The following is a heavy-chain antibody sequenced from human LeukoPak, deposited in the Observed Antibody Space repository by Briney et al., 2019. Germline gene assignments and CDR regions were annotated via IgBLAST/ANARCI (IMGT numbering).Heavy chain of an antibody. CDR3: AKGSLGSWYYFDY. V-gene: IGHV3-23*01. CDR1: GFTFGSSA. CDR2: FSRSGPDT. Sequence: GGSLRRSCAATGFTFGSSAMSWVRKAPGKGPEWVSTFSRSGPDTYYADSVKGRFTILRDNSKNTLYLQMNSLRAEDTAVYYCAKGSLGSWYYFDYWGQGTLVTVSS. D-gene: IGHD6-13*01. J-gene: IGHJ4*02.